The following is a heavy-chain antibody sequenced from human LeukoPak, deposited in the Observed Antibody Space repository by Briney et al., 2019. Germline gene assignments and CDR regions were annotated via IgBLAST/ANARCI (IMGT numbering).Heavy chain of an antibody. J-gene: IGHJ3*02. Sequence: PSETLSLTCTVSGGSISSYYWSWIRQPPGKGLEWIGYIYYSGSTNYNPSLKSRVTISVDTSKNQFSLKLSSVTAADTAVYYCAGVPAAILAFDIWGQGTMVTVSS. D-gene: IGHD2-2*01. CDR2: IYYSGST. V-gene: IGHV4-59*01. CDR3: AGVPAAILAFDI. CDR1: GGSISSYY.